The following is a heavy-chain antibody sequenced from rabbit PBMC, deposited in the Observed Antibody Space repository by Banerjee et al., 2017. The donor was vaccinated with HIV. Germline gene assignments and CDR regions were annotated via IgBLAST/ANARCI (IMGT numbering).Heavy chain of an antibody. V-gene: IGHV1S43*01. CDR2: IYNGDGNT. CDR3: VRDRGASSPAYLGDL. J-gene: IGHJ4*01. Sequence: QQQLEESGGGLVKPGGTLTLTCKASGIDFSSYYYMCWVRQAPGKGLELIACIYNGDGNTWYASWVNGRFTISRGTSLNTVDLQINSLTAADTATYFCVRDRGASSPAYLGDLWGQGTLVTVS. CDR1: GIDFSSYYY. D-gene: IGHD1-1*01.